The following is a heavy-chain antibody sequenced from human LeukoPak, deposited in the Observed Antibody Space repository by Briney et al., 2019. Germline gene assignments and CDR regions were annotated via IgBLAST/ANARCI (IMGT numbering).Heavy chain of an antibody. CDR1: GFTFGSYS. D-gene: IGHD6-6*01. V-gene: IGHV3-48*04. CDR3: ARGPSIAARYDAFDI. CDR2: ISSSGNTI. Sequence: GGSLRLSCVASGFTFGSYSMNWVRQAPGKGLEWVSYISSSGNTISYADSVKGRFTISRDNAKNSLYLQVISLRAEDTAVYYCARGPSIAARYDAFDIWGQGTMVTVSP. J-gene: IGHJ3*02.